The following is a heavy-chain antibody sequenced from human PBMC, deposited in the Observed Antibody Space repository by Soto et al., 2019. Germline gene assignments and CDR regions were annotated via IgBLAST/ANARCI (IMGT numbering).Heavy chain of an antibody. V-gene: IGHV1-45*02. J-gene: IGHJ4*02. CDR2: ITPFNGNT. CDR3: WEDDSSGYGFDY. Sequence: QMQLVQSGAEVKKTGSSVKVSCKASGYTFTYRYLHWVRQAPGQALEWMGWITPFNGNTNYAQKLQDRVTITRDRSMSTAYMELSSLRSEDTAMYYCWEDDSSGYGFDYWGQGTLVTVSS. D-gene: IGHD3-22*01. CDR1: GYTFTYRY.